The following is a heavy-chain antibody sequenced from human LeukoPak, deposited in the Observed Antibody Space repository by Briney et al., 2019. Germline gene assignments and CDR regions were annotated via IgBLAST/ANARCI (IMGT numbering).Heavy chain of an antibody. CDR1: GGSFSGYY. D-gene: IGHD2-8*01. CDR3: ARVVYAINYYYYYYMDV. V-gene: IGHV4-34*01. CDR2: INHSGST. Sequence: SETLSLTCAVYGGSFSGYYWSWIRQPPGKGLEWIGEINHSGSTNYNPSLKSRVTISVDTSKNQLSLKLSSVTAADTAVYYCARVVYAINYYYYYYMDVWGKGTTVTVSS. J-gene: IGHJ6*03.